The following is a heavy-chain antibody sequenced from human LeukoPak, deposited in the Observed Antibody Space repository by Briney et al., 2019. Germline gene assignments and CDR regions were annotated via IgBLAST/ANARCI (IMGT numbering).Heavy chain of an antibody. J-gene: IGHJ3*02. Sequence: SETLSLTCIVSGGSISFSSYYWGWFRQPPGKGLEWIGRVYYTGSTYYNPSLKSRVTISVDTSKNQFSLKLSSVTAADTAVYYCARDADYDSSGYYLDAFDIWGQGTMVTVSS. CDR1: GGSISFSSYY. CDR3: ARDADYDSSGYYLDAFDI. D-gene: IGHD3-22*01. V-gene: IGHV4-39*07. CDR2: VYYTGST.